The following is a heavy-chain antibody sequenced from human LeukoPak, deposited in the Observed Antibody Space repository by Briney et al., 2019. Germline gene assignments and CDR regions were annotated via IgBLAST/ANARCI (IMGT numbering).Heavy chain of an antibody. CDR2: IYTGGST. Sequence: PSQTLSLTCTVSGGSISSGSYYWSWIRQPAGKGLEWIGRIYTGGSTNYNPSLKSRVTISVDTSKNQFSLKLSSVTAADTAVYYCARGVPYYYGSGTYHNWFDPWGQGTLVTVSS. CDR1: GGSISSGSYY. CDR3: ARGVPYYYGSGTYHNWFDP. V-gene: IGHV4-61*02. D-gene: IGHD3-10*01. J-gene: IGHJ5*02.